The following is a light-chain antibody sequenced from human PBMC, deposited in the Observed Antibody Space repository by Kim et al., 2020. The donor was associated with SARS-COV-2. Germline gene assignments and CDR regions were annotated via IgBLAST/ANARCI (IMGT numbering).Light chain of an antibody. Sequence: ASVKLTCPRSSGHSSYASAWHQQQPGKGPRYLMKLNSDGSHSKGDGIPDRFSGSSSGAERYLTISSLQSEDEADYYCQTWGTGTVVFGGGTQLTVL. J-gene: IGLJ2*01. CDR3: QTWGTGTVV. CDR2: LNSDGSH. V-gene: IGLV4-69*01. CDR1: SGHSSYA.